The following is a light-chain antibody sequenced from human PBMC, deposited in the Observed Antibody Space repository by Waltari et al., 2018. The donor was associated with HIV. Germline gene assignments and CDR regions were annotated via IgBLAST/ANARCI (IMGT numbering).Light chain of an antibody. V-gene: IGLV1-44*01. Sequence: QSVLTQPPSASGTPGQRVTIACSGRNSNLGSNTVNWYQQLPGTAPKLLIYQNNQRPAGVSDRFSGSKSGTSASLAISGLQSEDEADYYCAAWDDSLNAHVLFGGGTKLTVL. CDR1: NSNLGSNT. CDR3: AAWDDSLNAHVL. CDR2: QNN. J-gene: IGLJ2*01.